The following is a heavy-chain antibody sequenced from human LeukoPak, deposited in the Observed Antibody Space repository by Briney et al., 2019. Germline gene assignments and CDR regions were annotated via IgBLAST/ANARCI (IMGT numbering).Heavy chain of an antibody. D-gene: IGHD6-13*01. CDR1: GYTFTDYY. J-gene: IGHJ4*02. CDR3: ARVGIAATGIGFFDY. Sequence: ASVKVSCKASGYTFTDYYMHWVRQAPGQGLEWMGWINPSSGGTNYAQKFQGRVAMTRDTSISTAYMELNRLRSDDTAVYYCARVGIAATGIGFFDYWGQGTLVTVSS. CDR2: INPSSGGT. V-gene: IGHV1-2*02.